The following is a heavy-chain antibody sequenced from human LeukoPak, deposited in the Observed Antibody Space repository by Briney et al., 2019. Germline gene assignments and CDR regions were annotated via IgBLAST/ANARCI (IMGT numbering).Heavy chain of an antibody. D-gene: IGHD6-19*01. CDR3: YSGRLWY. CDR1: GFTFSSYA. Sequence: GGSLRLSCAASGFTFSSYAMSWVRQAPGTGLEWVSAISSSGGNTYYADSVKGRFTISRDNSKNTLYLQMNSLRAEDTAVYYCYSGRLWYWGQGTLVTVSS. CDR2: ISSSGGNT. J-gene: IGHJ4*02. V-gene: IGHV3-23*01.